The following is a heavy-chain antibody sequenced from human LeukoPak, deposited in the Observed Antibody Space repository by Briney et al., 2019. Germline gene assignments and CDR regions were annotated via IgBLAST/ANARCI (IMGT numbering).Heavy chain of an antibody. J-gene: IGHJ4*02. CDR1: GGTFSSDA. V-gene: IGHV1-69*05. CDR2: IIPIFGTA. CDR3: ARGREATYDY. D-gene: IGHD1-26*01. Sequence: ASVKVSCKASGGTFSSDAISWVRQAPGQGLEWMGGIIPIFGTANYAQKFQGRVTITTDESTSTAYMELSSLRSEDTAVYYCARGREATYDYWGQGTLVTVSS.